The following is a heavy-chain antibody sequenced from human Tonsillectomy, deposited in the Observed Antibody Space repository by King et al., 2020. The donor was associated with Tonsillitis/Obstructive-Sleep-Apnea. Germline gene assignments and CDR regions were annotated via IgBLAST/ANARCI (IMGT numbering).Heavy chain of an antibody. J-gene: IGHJ3*02. CDR3: AREGLQAAFDI. CDR2: IYYSGST. V-gene: IGHV4-59*01. Sequence: QLQESGPGLVKPSETLSLTCTVSGGSINSYYWSWIRQPPGKGLECIGYIYYSGSTNYNPSLKSRVTISVDTPKNQFSLKLSSVTAADTAVYYCAREGLQAAFDILGQGTMVTVSS. D-gene: IGHD5-24*01. CDR1: GGSINSYY.